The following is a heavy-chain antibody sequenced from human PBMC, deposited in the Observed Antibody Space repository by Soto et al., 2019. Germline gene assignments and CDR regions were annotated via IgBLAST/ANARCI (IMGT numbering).Heavy chain of an antibody. V-gene: IGHV3-72*01. CDR1: GFTFSDHY. D-gene: IGHD3-22*01. CDR2: SRNKAQSYST. J-gene: IGHJ4*02. Sequence: EVQLVESGGGLVQPGGSLRLSCAASGFTFSDHYMDWVRQAPGKGLEWVGRSRNKAQSYSTEYAASVRGRFTISRDDSKNSLYLQMSNLKTEDTAVYYCPRVGGSGYHFAYWGQGTLVTVSS. CDR3: PRVGGSGYHFAY.